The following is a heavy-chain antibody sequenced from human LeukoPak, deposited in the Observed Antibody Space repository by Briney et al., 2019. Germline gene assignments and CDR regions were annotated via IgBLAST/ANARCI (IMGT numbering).Heavy chain of an antibody. CDR1: GYSFTSYW. D-gene: IGHD3-22*01. Sequence: GEFLKISCKGSGYSFTSYWIGWVRQMPGKGLEWMGIIYPGDSDTRYSPSFQGQVTISADKSISTAYLQWSSLKASDTAMYYCARLPDYYDSSGSYYFDYWGQGTLVTVSS. V-gene: IGHV5-51*01. CDR3: ARLPDYYDSSGSYYFDY. CDR2: IYPGDSDT. J-gene: IGHJ4*02.